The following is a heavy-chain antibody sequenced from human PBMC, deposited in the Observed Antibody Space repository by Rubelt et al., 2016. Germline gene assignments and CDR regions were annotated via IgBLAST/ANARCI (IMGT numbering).Heavy chain of an antibody. CDR3: ARHAGDGGNSEDWFDP. CDR2: IDPSDSYT. Sequence: EVQLVQSGAEVKKPGVSLRISCKGSGYSFTSYWISWVRQMPGKGLEWMGRIDPSDSYTNYSPSSQGHVTVSSDKSIRTAYLQWSRLKASDTAMYYCARHAGDGGNSEDWFDPWGQGTLVTVSS. D-gene: IGHD4-23*01. V-gene: IGHV5-10-1*01. CDR1: GYSFTSYW. J-gene: IGHJ5*02.